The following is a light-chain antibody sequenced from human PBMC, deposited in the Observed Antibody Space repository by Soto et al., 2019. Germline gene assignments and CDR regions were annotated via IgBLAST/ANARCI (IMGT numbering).Light chain of an antibody. CDR3: QQSYSTPLA. Sequence: DIQMTESQSSLSACVGDRLTITCWASQSISSYLNWYQQKPGKXPKXXIHAASSLQSGVPSRFSGSGSGTEFTITISSLQPEDFVTYYCQQSYSTPLAFGGGTKVDIK. V-gene: IGKV1-39*01. CDR1: QSISSY. J-gene: IGKJ4*01. CDR2: AAS.